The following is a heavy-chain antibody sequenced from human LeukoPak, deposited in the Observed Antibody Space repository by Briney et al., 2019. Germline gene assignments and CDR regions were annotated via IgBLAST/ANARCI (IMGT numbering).Heavy chain of an antibody. D-gene: IGHD3-16*01. V-gene: IGHV4-59*01. CDR3: ARTGYDYVWGSSKDAFDI. CDR2: IYYSGST. CDR1: GGSISSYY. J-gene: IGHJ3*02. Sequence: SKTLSLTCTVSGGSISSYYWSWIRQPPGKGLEWIGYIYYSGSTNYNPSLKSRVTISVDTSKNQFSLKLSSVTAADTAVYYCARTGYDYVWGSSKDAFDIWGQGTMVTVSS.